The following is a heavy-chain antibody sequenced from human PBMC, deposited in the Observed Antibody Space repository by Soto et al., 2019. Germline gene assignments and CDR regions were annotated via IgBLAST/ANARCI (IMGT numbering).Heavy chain of an antibody. CDR2: TYYRSKWYN. CDR1: GDSVSSNSAA. J-gene: IGHJ3*02. Sequence: SQTLSLTCAISGDSVSSNSAAWNWIRQSPSRGLEWLGRTYYRSKWYNDYAVSVKSRITINPDTSKNQFSLQLNSVTPEDTAVYYCARDAVDGGGIGGSCSSDACDIWAQGIMVTV. CDR3: ARDAVDGGGIGGSCSSDACDI. D-gene: IGHD2-15*01. V-gene: IGHV6-1*01.